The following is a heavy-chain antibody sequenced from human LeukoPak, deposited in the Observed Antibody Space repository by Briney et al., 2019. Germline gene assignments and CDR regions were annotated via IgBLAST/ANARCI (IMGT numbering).Heavy chain of an antibody. Sequence: GGSLRLSCAASGFTVSSNYMSWVRQAPGKGLEWVSVIYSGGSTYYADSVKGRFTISRDNSKNTLYLQMNSLRAEDTAVYYRAREPTTVTGRLYYYGMDVWGQGTTVTVSS. V-gene: IGHV3-66*01. CDR3: AREPTTVTGRLYYYGMDV. J-gene: IGHJ6*02. CDR2: IYSGGST. CDR1: GFTVSSNY. D-gene: IGHD4-17*01.